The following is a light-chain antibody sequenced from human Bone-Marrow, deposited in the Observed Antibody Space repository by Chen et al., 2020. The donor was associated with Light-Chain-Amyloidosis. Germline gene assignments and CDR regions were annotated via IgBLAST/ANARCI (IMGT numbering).Light chain of an antibody. CDR1: SSNVGGIT. CDR2: SNN. Sequence: QSVLTQPPSASGTPGPRVPLSCSRNSSNVGGITVNWYQQVPGTAPKLLIYSNNKRPSGVPDRFSGSKSGTSASLAISGLQSEDEADYYCAHWDDSMMGRLFGGGTKLTVL. J-gene: IGLJ3*02. CDR3: AHWDDSMMGRL. V-gene: IGLV1-44*01.